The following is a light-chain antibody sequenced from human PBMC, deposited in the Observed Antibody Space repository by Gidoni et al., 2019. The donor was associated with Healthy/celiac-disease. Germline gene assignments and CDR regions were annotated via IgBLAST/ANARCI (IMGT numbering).Light chain of an antibody. CDR3: QQYYSTPPA. CDR1: QSVLYSSNNKNY. V-gene: IGKV4-1*01. CDR2: WAS. J-gene: IGKJ1*01. Sequence: DIVMTQSPDSRAVSLGERATINCKSSQSVLYSSNNKNYLAWYQQKPGQPPKLLIYWASTRESGVPDRFRGSGSGTDFTLTISSLQAEDVAVYYCQQYYSTPPAFGQGTKVEIK.